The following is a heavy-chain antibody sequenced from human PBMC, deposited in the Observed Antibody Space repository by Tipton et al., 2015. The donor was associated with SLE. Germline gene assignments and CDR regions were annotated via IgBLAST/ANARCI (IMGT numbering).Heavy chain of an antibody. CDR1: GGSISSGGYY. V-gene: IGHV4-31*03. CDR2: IYYSGST. D-gene: IGHD3-10*01. J-gene: IGHJ4*02. CDR3: ARVALLWFGELSYFDY. Sequence: TLSLTCTVSGGSISSGGYYWSWIRQHPGKGLEWIGYIYYSGSTYYNPSLKSRVTISVDTSKNQFSLKLSSVTAADTAVYYCARVALLWFGELSYFDYWGQGTLVTVSS.